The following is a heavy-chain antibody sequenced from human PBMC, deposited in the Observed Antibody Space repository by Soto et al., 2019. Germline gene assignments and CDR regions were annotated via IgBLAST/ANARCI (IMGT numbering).Heavy chain of an antibody. Sequence: XGSLRLSCAAAGFTFSSYSMNWVRQAPGKGLEWVSYISSSSSTIYYADSVKGRFTISRDNAKNSLYLQMNSLRDEDTAVYYCSGDWYYDILTDYYGMDVWGQGSTVTVSS. CDR1: GFTFSSYS. D-gene: IGHD3-9*01. J-gene: IGHJ6*02. CDR2: ISSSSSTI. CDR3: SGDWYYDILTDYYGMDV. V-gene: IGHV3-48*02.